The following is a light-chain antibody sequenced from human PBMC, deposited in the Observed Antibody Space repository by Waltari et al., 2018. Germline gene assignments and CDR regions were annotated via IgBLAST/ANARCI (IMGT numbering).Light chain of an antibody. J-gene: IGKJ3*01. CDR1: QNVDRN. Sequence: EIVLTQSPGTLSLSPGERATLSCRASQNVDRNLAWYQQKPGQAPRLLIYDASNRAPGIPARFSGSGSWTDFTLTISSLEPEDFAIYYCQQRYNWPPFTFGPGTKVDIK. V-gene: IGKV3-11*01. CDR3: QQRYNWPPFT. CDR2: DAS.